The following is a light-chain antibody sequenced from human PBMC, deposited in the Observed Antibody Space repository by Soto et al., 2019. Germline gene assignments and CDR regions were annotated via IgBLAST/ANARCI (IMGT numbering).Light chain of an antibody. Sequence: GDRVTITCRASQGISSALAWYQQKPGKAPKLLIYDASSLESGVPSRFSGSGSGTDFTLTISSLQPEDFATYYCQQFNSYPHLYTFCQGTKLEIK. J-gene: IGKJ2*01. CDR2: DAS. V-gene: IGKV1-13*02. CDR3: QQFNSYPHLYT. CDR1: QGISSA.